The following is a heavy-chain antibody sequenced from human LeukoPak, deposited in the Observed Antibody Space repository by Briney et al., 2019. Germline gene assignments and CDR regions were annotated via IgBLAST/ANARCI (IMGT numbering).Heavy chain of an antibody. D-gene: IGHD1-14*01. Sequence: ASVKVSCTASGYTFTSYGISWVRQATGQGLEWVGWMNPNNSDIGYAQKFQGRVTMARNTSIGTAYMELSSLRSEDTAIYYCVRVPPGTTIYAYWGQGTLVTVSS. CDR3: VRVPPGTTIYAY. CDR1: GYTFTSYG. CDR2: MNPNNSDI. V-gene: IGHV1-8*02. J-gene: IGHJ4*02.